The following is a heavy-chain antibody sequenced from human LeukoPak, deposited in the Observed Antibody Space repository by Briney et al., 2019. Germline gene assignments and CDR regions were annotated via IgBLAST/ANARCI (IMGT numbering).Heavy chain of an antibody. V-gene: IGHV3-23*01. J-gene: IGHJ6*02. CDR2: ISGRGDNT. D-gene: IGHD2-21*02. CDR1: GFIFSDYG. Sequence: GGSLRLSCEASGFIFSDYGMGWVRQAPGKGMEWVSIISGRGDNTYSAPSFEGRFTISRANSNNTFYLQMTSLTAYDTAVYYCARDSHRIERPYCRADRPTGLMDVWGQGTTVTVSS. CDR3: ARDSHRIERPYCRADRPTGLMDV.